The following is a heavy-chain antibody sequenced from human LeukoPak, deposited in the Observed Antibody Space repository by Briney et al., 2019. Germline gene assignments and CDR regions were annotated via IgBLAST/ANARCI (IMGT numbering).Heavy chain of an antibody. CDR3: AREYCTRTTCYFDY. CDR2: INDGGSI. V-gene: IGHV4-59*12. D-gene: IGHD2-2*01. CDR1: GDSISGYY. J-gene: IGHJ4*02. Sequence: PSETLSLTCTVSGDSISGYYWSWIRQPPGKGLEWMGYINDGGSINYNPSLKSRVTMSIDTSKSQFSLQLRSVTAADTAVYYCAREYCTRTTCYFDYWGQGTLVTVSP.